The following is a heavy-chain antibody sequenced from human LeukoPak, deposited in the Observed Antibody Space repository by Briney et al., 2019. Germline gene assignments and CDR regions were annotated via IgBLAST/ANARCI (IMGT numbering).Heavy chain of an antibody. CDR2: ISNKGSSSTT. J-gene: IGHJ4*02. CDR3: AKDILAAGLFFDY. D-gene: IGHD6-13*01. CDR1: GFIFSDYY. V-gene: IGHV3-11*01. Sequence: GGSLRLSCTASGFIFSDYYMGWVRQAPGKGLEWVSYISNKGSSSTTYYADSVKGRFTISRDDAQNSLYLQMNSLRADDTAVYYCAKDILAAGLFFDYWGQGILVTVSS.